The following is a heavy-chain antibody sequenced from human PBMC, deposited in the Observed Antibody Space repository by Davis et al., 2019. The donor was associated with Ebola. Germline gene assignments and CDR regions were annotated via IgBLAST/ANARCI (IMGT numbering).Heavy chain of an antibody. CDR3: ARAGSGMDH. J-gene: IGHJ4*02. V-gene: IGHV3-7*03. CDR1: GFSFSSHW. CDR2: INKDGSQK. Sequence: GESLKISCAASGFSFSSHWMTWVRQAPGKVLESVAKINKDGSQKYYVASVKGRFTISRDNAQNSLYLQMNSLRADDTAVYYCARAGSGMDHWGQGTLVTVAS.